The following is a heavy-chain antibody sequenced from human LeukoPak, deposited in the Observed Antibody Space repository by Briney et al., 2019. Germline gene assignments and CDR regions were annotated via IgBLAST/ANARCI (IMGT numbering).Heavy chain of an antibody. CDR1: GGSISSYY. CDR3: ARELIAAAGTIIDY. D-gene: IGHD6-13*01. J-gene: IGHJ4*02. V-gene: IGHV4-59*01. Sequence: SETLSLTCTVSGGSISSYYWSWIRQPPGQGLEWIGYIYYSGSTNYNPSLKSRVTISVDTSKNQFSLKLSSVTAAHTAVYYCARELIAAAGTIIDYWGQGTLVTVSS. CDR2: IYYSGST.